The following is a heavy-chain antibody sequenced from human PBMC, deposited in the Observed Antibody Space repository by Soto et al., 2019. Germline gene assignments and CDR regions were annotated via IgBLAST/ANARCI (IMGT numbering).Heavy chain of an antibody. CDR3: LSARLDY. CDR1: GGSFNSNY. CDR2: INHSGNT. J-gene: IGHJ4*02. V-gene: IGHV4-34*01. Sequence: SETLSLTCAVYGGSFNSNYWTWTRQPPGKGLEWVGEINHSGNTNYNPSLKSRVTISVDTSKNQFSLKLNSVTAADTAVYYCLSARLDYWGQGILVTVSS. D-gene: IGHD6-19*01.